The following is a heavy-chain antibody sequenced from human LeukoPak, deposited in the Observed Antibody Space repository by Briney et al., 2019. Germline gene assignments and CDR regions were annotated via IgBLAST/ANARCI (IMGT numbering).Heavy chain of an antibody. CDR3: ARVYSTNYYGSGDRPFLFDY. V-gene: IGHV1-18*01. CDR1: GYTFTSYG. D-gene: IGHD3-10*01. CDR2: ISTYYGNT. Sequence: ASVKVSCKASGYTFTSYGFSWVRQAPGQGLEWMGWISTYYGNTNYAQKLQDRVTMTTDTSTSTAYIELTSLRSDGTAVYYCARVYSTNYYGSGDRPFLFDYWGQGTVVTVSS. J-gene: IGHJ4*02.